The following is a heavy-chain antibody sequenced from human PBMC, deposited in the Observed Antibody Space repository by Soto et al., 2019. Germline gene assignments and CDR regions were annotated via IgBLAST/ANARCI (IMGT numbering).Heavy chain of an antibody. Sequence: SVKVSCKASGGTCSSYAISWVLQAPVQGLEWMGGIIPIFGTANYAQKFQGRVTITADKSTSTAYMELSSLRSEDTAVYYCARDSAYCGGDCPDSRFGYWGQGTLVTVSS. CDR2: IIPIFGTA. CDR1: GGTCSSYA. J-gene: IGHJ4*02. V-gene: IGHV1-69*06. D-gene: IGHD2-21*02. CDR3: ARDSAYCGGDCPDSRFGY.